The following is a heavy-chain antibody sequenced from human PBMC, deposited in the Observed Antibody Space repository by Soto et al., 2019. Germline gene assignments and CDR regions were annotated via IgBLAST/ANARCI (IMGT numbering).Heavy chain of an antibody. V-gene: IGHV1-69*01. J-gene: IGHJ5*02. CDR2: IIPIFGTA. Sequence: QVQLVQSGAEVKKPGSSVKVSCKASGGTFSSYAISWVRQAPGQGLEWMGGIIPIFGTANYALKFQGRVTITPDESTSTVYMELSGLRSDDTAVYYCARDSSIAARGWFDPWGQGTLVTVSS. CDR3: ARDSSIAARGWFDP. CDR1: GGTFSSYA. D-gene: IGHD6-6*01.